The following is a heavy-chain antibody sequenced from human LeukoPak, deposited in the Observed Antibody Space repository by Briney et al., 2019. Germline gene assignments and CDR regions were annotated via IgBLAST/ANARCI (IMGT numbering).Heavy chain of an antibody. D-gene: IGHD1-1*01. CDR2: ISSNGGSS. CDR3: VKITSGTGGDC. J-gene: IGHJ4*02. Sequence: GGSLRLSCSASGFTFSAYAMYWVRQAPGKGLEYVSGISSNGGSSFYADSVKGRFTISRDNSKNTLYLQMSSLRAEDTAVYYCVKITSGTGGDCWGQGTRLTVSS. V-gene: IGHV3-64D*09. CDR1: GFTFSAYA.